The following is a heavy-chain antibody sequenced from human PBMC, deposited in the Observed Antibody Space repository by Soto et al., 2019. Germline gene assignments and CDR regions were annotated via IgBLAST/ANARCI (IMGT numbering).Heavy chain of an antibody. Sequence: SVKVSCKASGGTFSSYAISWVRQAPGQGLEWMGGIIPIFGTANYAQKFQGRVTITADESTSTAYMGLSSLRSEDTAVYYCARNPGDYDILTGYYNGPWFDPWGQGTLVTVSS. J-gene: IGHJ5*02. CDR2: IIPIFGTA. CDR1: GGTFSSYA. D-gene: IGHD3-9*01. CDR3: ARNPGDYDILTGYYNGPWFDP. V-gene: IGHV1-69*13.